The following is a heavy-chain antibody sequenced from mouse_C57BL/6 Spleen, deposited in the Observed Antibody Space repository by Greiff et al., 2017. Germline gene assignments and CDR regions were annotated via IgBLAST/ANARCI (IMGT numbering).Heavy chain of an antibody. CDR3: ARRDGYYARDY. Sequence: QVQLQQPRAELVKPGASVKMSCKASGYTFTSYWITWVKQRPGQGLEWIGDIYPGSGSTNYNEKFKSKATLTVDTSSSTAYMQLSSLTSEDSAVYYGARRDGYYARDYWGQGTSVTVSS. CDR1: GYTFTSYW. V-gene: IGHV1-55*01. J-gene: IGHJ4*01. CDR2: IYPGSGST. D-gene: IGHD3-3*01.